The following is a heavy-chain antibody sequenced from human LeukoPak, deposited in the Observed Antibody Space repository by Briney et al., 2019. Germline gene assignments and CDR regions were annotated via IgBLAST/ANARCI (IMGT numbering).Heavy chain of an antibody. Sequence: ASVKVSCKASGYTFTGYYMHWVRQAPGQGLEWMGWINPNSGVTNYAQKFQGRVTMTRDTSINTAYMELSRLRSDDTAVYYCARGERDGDLGSWGQGTLVTVSS. D-gene: IGHD1-26*01. J-gene: IGHJ4*02. V-gene: IGHV1-2*02. CDR2: INPNSGVT. CDR3: ARGERDGDLGS. CDR1: GYTFTGYY.